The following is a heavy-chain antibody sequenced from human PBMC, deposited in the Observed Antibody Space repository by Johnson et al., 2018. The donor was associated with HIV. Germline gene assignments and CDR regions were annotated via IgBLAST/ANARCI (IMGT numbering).Heavy chain of an antibody. V-gene: IGHV3-74*01. CDR1: GLIFSRSW. D-gene: IGHD5-18*01. CDR2: TNSDGSTT. CDR3: ARDGRDLVTRGSFDV. J-gene: IGHJ3*01. Sequence: EVQLVESGGGLVQPGGSLRLSCAASGLIFSRSWIHWVRQAPGKGLVWVSRTNSDGSTTNYADSVKGRFTISRDKAKNTVHLQMNSLRPEDTAVYYCARDGRDLVTRGSFDVWGQGTVVTVSS.